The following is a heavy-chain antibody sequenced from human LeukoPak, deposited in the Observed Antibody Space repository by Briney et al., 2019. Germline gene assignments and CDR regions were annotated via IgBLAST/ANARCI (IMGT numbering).Heavy chain of an antibody. CDR3: ARDGVGYSYGYSDY. CDR2: IYYSGST. CDR1: GGSISSSSYY. V-gene: IGHV4-39*02. J-gene: IGHJ4*02. Sequence: PSETLSLTCTVSGGSISSSSYYWGWIRQPPGKGLEWIGSIYYSGSTYYNPSLKSRVTISVDTSKNQFSLKLSSVTAADTAVYYCARDGVGYSYGYSDYWGQGTLVTVSS. D-gene: IGHD5-18*01.